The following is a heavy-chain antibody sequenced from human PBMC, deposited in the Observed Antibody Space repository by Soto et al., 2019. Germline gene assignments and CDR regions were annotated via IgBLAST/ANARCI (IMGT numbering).Heavy chain of an antibody. CDR3: ARGPGENYYGSGSYLYYYGMDV. CDR1: GGSFSGYY. CDR2: INHSGST. Sequence: SETLSLTCAVYGGSFSGYYWSWIRQPPGKGLEWIGEINHSGSTKYNPSLKSRVTISVDTSKNQFSLKLSSVTAADTAVYYCARGPGENYYGSGSYLYYYGMDVWGQGTTV. V-gene: IGHV4-34*01. J-gene: IGHJ6*02. D-gene: IGHD3-10*01.